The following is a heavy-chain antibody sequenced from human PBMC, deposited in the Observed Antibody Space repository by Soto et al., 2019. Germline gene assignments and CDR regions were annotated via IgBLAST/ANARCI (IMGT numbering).Heavy chain of an antibody. Sequence: ESGGGVVQPGRSLNLSCAASGFSFSTYAMHWVRQAPGKGLEWVAVISYEGSTKYYADSMKGRFTISRDNAKNTLYLQMKSLRAGDTAVYYCAKQFSGWSYFFDDWGQGTLVTVSS. J-gene: IGHJ4*02. D-gene: IGHD6-19*01. CDR3: AKQFSGWSYFFDD. CDR2: ISYEGSTK. V-gene: IGHV3-30-3*02. CDR1: GFSFSTYA.